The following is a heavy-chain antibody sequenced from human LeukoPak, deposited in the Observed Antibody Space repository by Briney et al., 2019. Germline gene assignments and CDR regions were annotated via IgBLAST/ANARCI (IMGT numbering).Heavy chain of an antibody. J-gene: IGHJ3*02. CDR3: AKDGDI. V-gene: IGHV3-9*01. CDR2: ISWNSGSI. CDR1: GFTFSSYG. Sequence: GGSLRLSCAASGFTFSSYGMHWVRQAPGKGLEWVSGISWNSGSIGYADSVKGRFTISRDNAKNSLYLQMNSLRAEDTALYYCAKDGDIWGQGTMVTVSS.